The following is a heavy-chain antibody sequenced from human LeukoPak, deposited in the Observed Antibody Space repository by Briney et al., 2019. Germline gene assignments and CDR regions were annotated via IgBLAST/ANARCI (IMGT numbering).Heavy chain of an antibody. CDR1: GASISSYY. Sequence: SETLSLTCTVSGASISSYYWSWIRQPPGKGLEWIGYIYYTGSTNSNPSLESRVTISLDTSKNQFSLKVSSVTAADTAVYYCAAVGPGLDYWGQGTLVTVSS. CDR3: AAVGPGLDY. V-gene: IGHV4-59*01. D-gene: IGHD1-26*01. J-gene: IGHJ4*02. CDR2: IYYTGST.